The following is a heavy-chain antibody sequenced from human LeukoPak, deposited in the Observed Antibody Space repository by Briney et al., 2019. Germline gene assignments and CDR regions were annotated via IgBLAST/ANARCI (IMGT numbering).Heavy chain of an antibody. CDR2: IYYSGST. Sequence: PSETLSLTCTVSGGSISSSSYYWGWIRQPPGKGLEWSGGIYYSGSTYYNPSLKSRVTISVDTSKNQFSLKLSSVTAADTAVYYCARHSSLGYYYGSGSPLGVWGQGTTVTVSS. V-gene: IGHV4-39*01. CDR1: GGSISSSSYY. D-gene: IGHD3-10*01. CDR3: ARHSSLGYYYGSGSPLGV. J-gene: IGHJ6*02.